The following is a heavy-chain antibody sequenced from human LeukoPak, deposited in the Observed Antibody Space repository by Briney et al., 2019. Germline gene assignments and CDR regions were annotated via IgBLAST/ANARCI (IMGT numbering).Heavy chain of an antibody. CDR2: IYHSGST. J-gene: IGHJ5*02. Sequence: SETLSLTCAVSGGSISSSNWWSWVRQPPGKGLEWIGEIYHSGSTNYNPSLKSRVTISVDKSKNQFSLKLSSVTAADTAVYYCARDLVVAAVGADRFDPWGQGTLVTVSS. CDR3: ARDLVVAAVGADRFDP. D-gene: IGHD2-15*01. V-gene: IGHV4-4*02. CDR1: GGSISSSNW.